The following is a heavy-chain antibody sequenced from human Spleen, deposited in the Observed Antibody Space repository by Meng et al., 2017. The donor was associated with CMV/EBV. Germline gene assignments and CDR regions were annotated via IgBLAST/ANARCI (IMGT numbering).Heavy chain of an antibody. D-gene: IGHD2-2*01. CDR2: IIPIFGTA. CDR1: GFTFSSYA. Sequence: GGSLRLSCAASGFTFSSYAMHWVRQAPGQGLEWMGGIIPIFGTANYAQKFQGRVTITTDESTSTAYMELSSLRSEDTAVYYCARRYCSSTSCADYYGMDVWGQGTTVTVSS. J-gene: IGHJ6*02. V-gene: IGHV1-69*05. CDR3: ARRYCSSTSCADYYGMDV.